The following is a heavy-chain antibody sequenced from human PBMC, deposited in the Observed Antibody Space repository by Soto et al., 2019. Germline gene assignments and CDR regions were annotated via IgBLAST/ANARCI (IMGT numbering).Heavy chain of an antibody. J-gene: IGHJ6*03. CDR1: GGTFSSYT. CDR2: IIPILGIA. V-gene: IGHV1-69*02. Sequence: GASVKVSCKASGGTFSSYTISWVRQAPGQGLEWMGRIIPILGIANYAQKFQGRVTITADKSTSTAYMELSSLRSEDTAVYYCARGGGYYYGSGSYWQYYYYYMDVWGKGTTVTVSS. CDR3: ARGGGYYYGSGSYWQYYYYYMDV. D-gene: IGHD3-10*01.